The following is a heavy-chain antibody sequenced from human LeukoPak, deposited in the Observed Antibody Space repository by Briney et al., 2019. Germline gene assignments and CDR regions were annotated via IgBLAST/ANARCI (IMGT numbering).Heavy chain of an antibody. D-gene: IGHD4-17*01. CDR3: ARATTVTTMNV. CDR1: GGSISSYY. V-gene: IGHV4-59*01. J-gene: IGHJ3*01. CDR2: IYHSGST. Sequence: SETLSLTCTVSGGSISSYYWSWIRQPPGKGLEWIGYIYHSGSTNYNPSLKSRVTISVDTSKSQLSLKLNSVTAADTAVYYCARATTVTTMNVWGQGTMVTVSS.